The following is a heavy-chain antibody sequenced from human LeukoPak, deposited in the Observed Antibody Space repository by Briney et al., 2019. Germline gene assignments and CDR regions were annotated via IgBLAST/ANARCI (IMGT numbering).Heavy chain of an antibody. J-gene: IGHJ6*02. CDR2: ISGSGGST. Sequence: PGGSLRLSCAASGFTFSYYSMNWVRQAPGKGLEWVSAISGSGGSTYYADSVKGRFTISRDNSKNTLYLQMNSLRAEDTAVYYCAKFEVVVAAQKYYYYYYGMDVWGQGTTVTVSS. V-gene: IGHV3-23*01. CDR3: AKFEVVVAAQKYYYYYYGMDV. D-gene: IGHD2-15*01. CDR1: GFTFSYYS.